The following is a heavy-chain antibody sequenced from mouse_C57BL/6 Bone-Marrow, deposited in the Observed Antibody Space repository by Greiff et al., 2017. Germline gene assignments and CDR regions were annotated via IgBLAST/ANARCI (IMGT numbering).Heavy chain of an antibody. CDR3: ARQGYYFDY. CDR2: ISSGSSTI. J-gene: IGHJ2*01. Sequence: EVKLQESGGGLVKPGGSLKLSCAASGFTFSDYGMHWVRQAPEKGLEWVASISSGSSTIYYADTVKGRFTISRDNAKNTLFLQMTSLRSEDTAMYYCARQGYYFDYWGQGTTLTVSS. CDR1: GFTFSDYG. V-gene: IGHV5-17*01.